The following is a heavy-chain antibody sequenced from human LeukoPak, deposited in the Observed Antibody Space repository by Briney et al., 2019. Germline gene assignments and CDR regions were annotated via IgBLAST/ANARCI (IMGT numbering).Heavy chain of an antibody. CDR1: GYTFTSFW. D-gene: IGHD4-23*01. Sequence: GESLKISCKASGYTFTSFWIGWVRQMPGRGLEWMASIYPGDSDTTYSPSFQGQVTISADKSSSTAYLRLSSLKASDTAIYYCLRGRWSFHYGAQGSLVTVSS. CDR2: IYPGDSDT. CDR3: LRGRWSFHY. V-gene: IGHV5-51*01. J-gene: IGHJ4*02.